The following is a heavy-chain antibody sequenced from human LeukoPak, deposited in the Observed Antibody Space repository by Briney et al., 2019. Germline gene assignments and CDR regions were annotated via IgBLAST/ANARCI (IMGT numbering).Heavy chain of an antibody. J-gene: IGHJ4*02. V-gene: IGHV3-48*01. CDR1: GFTFSTYS. CDR3: ARGHDY. Sequence: GALRLSCAASGFTFSTYSMNWVRQAPGKGLEWVSYISGSSSIIYYADSVKGRFIVSRDNAKNSLYLQMNSLRAEDTAVFYCARGHDYWGQGILVTVSS. CDR2: ISGSSSII.